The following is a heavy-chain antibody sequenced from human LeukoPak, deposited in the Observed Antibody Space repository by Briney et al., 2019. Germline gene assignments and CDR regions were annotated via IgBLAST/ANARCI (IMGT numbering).Heavy chain of an antibody. CDR2: ISYDGSNK. CDR1: GFTFSSYA. J-gene: IGHJ4*02. V-gene: IGHV3-30*04. CDR3: ARESYNEWLSHFDY. Sequence: RSGGSLRLSCAASGFTFSSYAMHWVRQAPGKGLEWVAVISYDGSNKYYADSVKGRFTISRDNSKNTLYLQMNSLRAEDTAVYYCARESYNEWLSHFDYWGQGTLVTVSS. D-gene: IGHD6-19*01.